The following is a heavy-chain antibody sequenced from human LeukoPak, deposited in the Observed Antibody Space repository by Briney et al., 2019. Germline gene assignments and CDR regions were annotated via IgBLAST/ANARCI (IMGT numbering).Heavy chain of an antibody. D-gene: IGHD4-17*01. CDR2: IRSSSTI. V-gene: IGHV3-69-1*01. Sequence: PGGSLRLSCAASGFTFTAYSMNWVRQAPGKGLEWVSYIRSSSTINYADSVKGRFTISRDNAKNSLYLQMNGLRADDTAVYYCARERYGDYVYDYWGQGTLATVSS. J-gene: IGHJ4*02. CDR3: ARERYGDYVYDY. CDR1: GFTFTAYS.